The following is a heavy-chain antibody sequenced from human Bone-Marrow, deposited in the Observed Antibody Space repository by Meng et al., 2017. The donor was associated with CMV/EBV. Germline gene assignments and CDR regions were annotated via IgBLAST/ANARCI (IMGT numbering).Heavy chain of an antibody. CDR3: ARDRERGRRYSDI. CDR2: INHNGSST. J-gene: IGHJ4*02. CDR1: GYTFTSYY. Sequence: ASVKVSCKASGYTFTSYYIHWVRQAPGQGLEWMGIINHNGSSTIYAQTFQGRVTMTSDTSTNTVYMELSSLRAEDTAVYYCARDRERGRRYSDIWGQGTLVTVSS. V-gene: IGHV1-46*01. D-gene: IGHD1-14*01.